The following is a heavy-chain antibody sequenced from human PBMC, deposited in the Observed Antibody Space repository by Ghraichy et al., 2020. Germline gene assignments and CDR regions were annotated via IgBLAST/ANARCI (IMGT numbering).Heavy chain of an antibody. D-gene: IGHD6-19*01. V-gene: IGHV3-11*01. CDR1: GFIFSDYY. Sequence: GGSLRLSCAGSGFIFSDYYINWVRQAPGKGLECVSYISASGSGKYYADSVKGRFTISRDNAQNSVSLQMSSLTVEDTAIYYCTRSRLADYFDFWGQGIPVTVAS. J-gene: IGHJ4*02. CDR3: TRSRLADYFDF. CDR2: ISASGSGK.